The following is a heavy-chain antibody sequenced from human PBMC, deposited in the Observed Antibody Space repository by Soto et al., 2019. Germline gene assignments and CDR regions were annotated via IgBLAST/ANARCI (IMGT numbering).Heavy chain of an antibody. CDR1: GFTFTRYS. CDR3: ARESEDLTSNFDY. V-gene: IGHV3-21*06. J-gene: IGHJ4*02. CDR2: ISITNNYI. Sequence: VQLVESGGGLVQPGGSLRLSCAASGFTFTRYSMNWIRQAPGKGLEWVSSISITNNYIYYGDSMKGRFTISRDNAKNSLYLEMNSLRAEETAVYYCARESEDLTSNFDYWGQGTLVTVSS.